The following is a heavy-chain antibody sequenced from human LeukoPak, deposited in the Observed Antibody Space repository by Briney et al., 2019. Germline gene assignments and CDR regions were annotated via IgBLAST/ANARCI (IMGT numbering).Heavy chain of an antibody. CDR2: ISGSGGGT. V-gene: IGHV3-23*01. CDR3: AKDRLPVRGAFDI. CDR1: GFTFSSYA. Sequence: GGSLRLSCAASGFTFSSYAMSWVRQAPGKGLEWVSAISGSGGGTYYADSVKGRFTISRDNSKNTLYLQMNSLRAEDAAVYYCAKDRLPVRGAFDIWGQGTMVTVSS. D-gene: IGHD3-10*01. J-gene: IGHJ3*02.